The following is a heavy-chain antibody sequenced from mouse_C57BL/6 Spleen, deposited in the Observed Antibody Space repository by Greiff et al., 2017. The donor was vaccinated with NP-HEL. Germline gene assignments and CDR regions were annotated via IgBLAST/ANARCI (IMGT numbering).Heavy chain of an antibody. D-gene: IGHD2-2*01. CDR1: GYTFTDYE. CDR2: IDPETGGT. J-gene: IGHJ2*01. V-gene: IGHV1-15*01. CDR3: TGGYDRENFDY. Sequence: QVQLKQSGAELVRPGASVTLSCKASGYTFTDYEIHWVKQTPVHGLEWIGAIDPETGGTAYNQKFKGKAILTADKSSSTAYMELRSLTSEDSAVYYCTGGYDRENFDYWGQGTTLTVSS.